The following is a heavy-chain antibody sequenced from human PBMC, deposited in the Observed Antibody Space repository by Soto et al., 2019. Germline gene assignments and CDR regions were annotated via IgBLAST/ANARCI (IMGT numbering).Heavy chain of an antibody. Sequence: QVQLVQSGAEVKKPGASVKVSCKASGYTFSNFGISWVRQAPGQGLEWMGWISGYNGNTDDRQKLQGRVNMTIDTSTSTAYMDLRSLRSDDTAVYYCARAEAYSSSWYALDVWGQGTTDTVSS. J-gene: IGHJ6*02. CDR1: GYTFSNFG. D-gene: IGHD6-13*01. CDR3: ARAEAYSSSWYALDV. V-gene: IGHV1-18*01. CDR2: ISGYNGNT.